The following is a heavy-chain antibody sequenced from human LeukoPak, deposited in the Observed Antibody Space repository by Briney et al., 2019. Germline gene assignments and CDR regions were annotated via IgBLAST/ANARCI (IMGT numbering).Heavy chain of an antibody. Sequence: SETLSLTCAVYGGSFSGYYWSWIRQPPGKGLEWIGEINHSGSTNYNPSLKSRVTISVDTSKNQLSLKLSSVTAADTAVYYCARGDYYGSGSYMREFDYWGQGTLVTVSS. D-gene: IGHD3-10*01. V-gene: IGHV4-34*01. J-gene: IGHJ4*02. CDR2: INHSGST. CDR1: GGSFSGYY. CDR3: ARGDYYGSGSYMREFDY.